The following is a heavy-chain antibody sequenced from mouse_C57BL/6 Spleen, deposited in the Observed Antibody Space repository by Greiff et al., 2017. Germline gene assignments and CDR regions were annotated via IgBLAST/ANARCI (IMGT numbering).Heavy chain of an antibody. CDR3: ARSVYYGNYGYFDV. CDR2: INPGSGGT. J-gene: IGHJ1*03. CDR1: GYAFTNYL. Sequence: VQLQQSGAELVRPGTSVKVSCKASGYAFTNYLIEWVKQRPGQGLEWIGVINPGSGGTNYTEQFKGKAKLTADKSSSTAYMQLSSLTSEDSAVYFCARSVYYGNYGYFDVWGTGTTVTVSS. V-gene: IGHV1-54*01. D-gene: IGHD2-1*01.